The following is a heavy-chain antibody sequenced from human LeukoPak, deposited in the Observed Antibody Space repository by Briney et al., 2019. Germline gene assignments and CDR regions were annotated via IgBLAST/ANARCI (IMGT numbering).Heavy chain of an antibody. Sequence: SETLSLTXAVSGYSISSGYYWGWIRQPPGKGLEWIGSIYHSGSTHYNPSLKSRVTISVDTSKNQFSLKLSSVTAADTAVYYCARWAAAAGTRRYFDLWGRGTLVTVSS. CDR2: IYHSGST. V-gene: IGHV4-38-2*01. J-gene: IGHJ2*01. CDR3: ARWAAAAGTRRYFDL. D-gene: IGHD6-13*01. CDR1: GYSISSGYY.